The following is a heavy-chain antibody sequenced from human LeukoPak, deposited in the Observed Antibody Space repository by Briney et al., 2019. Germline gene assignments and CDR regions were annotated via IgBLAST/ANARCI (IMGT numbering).Heavy chain of an antibody. CDR1: GGTFSSYA. J-gene: IGHJ3*02. CDR2: IIPIFGTA. V-gene: IGHV1-69*06. D-gene: IGHD6-13*01. CDR3: ARRSSSWPHDAFDI. Sequence: ASVKVSCKASGGTFSSYAISWVRQAPGQGLEWMGGIIPIFGTANYAQKFQGRVTITADKSTSTAYMELSSLRSEDTAVYYCARRSSSWPHDAFDIWGQGTMVTVSS.